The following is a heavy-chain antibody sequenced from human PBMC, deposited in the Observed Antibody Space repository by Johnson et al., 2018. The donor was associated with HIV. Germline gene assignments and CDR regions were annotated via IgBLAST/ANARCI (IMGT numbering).Heavy chain of an antibody. J-gene: IGHJ3*01. CDR3: ARAPPYYGGYSVSDAFDL. CDR2: ISYDGSNK. D-gene: IGHD3-22*01. V-gene: IGHV3-30*14. Sequence: QVQLVESGGGVVQPGRSLRLSCAASGFTFSSYAMHWVRQAPGKGLEWVAVISYDGSNKYYADSVKGRFTISRDNSKNTLYLQMNSLRPEDTAVYYCARAPPYYGGYSVSDAFDLWGQGTNVIVSS. CDR1: GFTFSSYA.